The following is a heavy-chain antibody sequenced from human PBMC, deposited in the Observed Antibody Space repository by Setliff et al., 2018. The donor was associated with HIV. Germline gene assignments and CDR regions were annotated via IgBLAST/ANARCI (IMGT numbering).Heavy chain of an antibody. CDR1: GFTFDDYP. Sequence: GGSLRLSCAASGFTFDDYPMHWVRQAPGKGLEWVSGISWNSFSLGYADSVKGRFTISRDNAKNSLYLQMNSLRAEDTALYYCAKESGSYYFDSWGQGTPVTVSS. CDR3: AKESGSYYFDS. V-gene: IGHV3-9*01. CDR2: ISWNSFSL. D-gene: IGHD1-26*01. J-gene: IGHJ4*02.